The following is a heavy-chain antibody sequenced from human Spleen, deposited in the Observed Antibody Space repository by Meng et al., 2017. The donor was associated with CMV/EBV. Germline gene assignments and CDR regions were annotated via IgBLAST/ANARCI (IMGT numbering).Heavy chain of an antibody. Sequence: GESLKISCAASGFIFSGSSMHWVRQASGKGLEWVGRIRNKTNNYATAYAASVKGRFTVSRDDSKNMVYLQMSSLKTEDTALYYCTRHVSGGTRYWGQGTLVTVSS. J-gene: IGHJ4*02. V-gene: IGHV3-73*01. D-gene: IGHD1/OR15-1a*01. CDR1: GFIFSGSS. CDR3: TRHVSGGTRY. CDR2: IRNKTNNYAT.